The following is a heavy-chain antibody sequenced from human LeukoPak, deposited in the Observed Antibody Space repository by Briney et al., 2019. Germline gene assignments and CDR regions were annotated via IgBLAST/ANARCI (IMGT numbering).Heavy chain of an antibody. J-gene: IGHJ5*02. CDR1: GFTFKNAW. CDR2: IKSKTDGGAT. D-gene: IGHD3-9*01. Sequence: PGGSLRLSCADSGFTFKNAWMSWVRQAPGKGLEWVGRIKSKTDGGATDYAAPVKGRFTSSRDDSTNTLYLQMNNLKTEDTAVYYCATFRPITWGQGTLVTVSS. V-gene: IGHV3-15*01. CDR3: ATFRPIT.